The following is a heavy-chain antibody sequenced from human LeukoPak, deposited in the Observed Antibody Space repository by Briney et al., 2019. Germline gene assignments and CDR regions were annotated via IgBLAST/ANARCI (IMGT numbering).Heavy chain of an antibody. CDR2: IYYSGST. J-gene: IGHJ4*02. V-gene: IGHV4-59*01. D-gene: IGHD2-15*01. CDR3: ARSSDCSGGSCFEYFDY. CDR1: GGSISSYY. Sequence: PSETLFLTCTVSGGSISSYYWSWIRQPPGKGLEWIGYIYYSGSTNYNPSLKSRVTISVDTSKNQFSLKLSSVTAADTAVYYCARSSDCSGGSCFEYFDYWGQGTLVTVSS.